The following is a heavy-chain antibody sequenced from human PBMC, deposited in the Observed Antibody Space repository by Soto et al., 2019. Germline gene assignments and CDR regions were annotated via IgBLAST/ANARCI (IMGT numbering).Heavy chain of an antibody. CDR1: GGSISSYY. J-gene: IGHJ4*02. Sequence: SETLSLTCTVSGGSISSYYWSWIRQPPGKGLEWIGYIYYSGATNYNPSLKSRVTISVDTSKNQFSLKLNSVTAADTGVYYCARGWVGTGSHYFRFWGQGTLVTVSS. CDR3: ARGWVGTGSHYFRF. CDR2: IYYSGAT. V-gene: IGHV4-59*12. D-gene: IGHD3-9*01.